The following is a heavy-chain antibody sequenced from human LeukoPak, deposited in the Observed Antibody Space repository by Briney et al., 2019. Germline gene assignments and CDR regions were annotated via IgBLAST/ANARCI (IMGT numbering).Heavy chain of an antibody. J-gene: IGHJ4*02. CDR3: TRDNGDYWFDY. D-gene: IGHD4-17*01. Sequence: ASVKVSCKASGYTFTGYYMHWVRQAPGQGLEWMGWINPNSGGTNYAQKFQGRVTMTRDTSISTAYMELTRLRSDDTAVYYCTRDNGDYWFDYWGQGTLVTVSS. V-gene: IGHV1-2*02. CDR1: GYTFTGYY. CDR2: INPNSGGT.